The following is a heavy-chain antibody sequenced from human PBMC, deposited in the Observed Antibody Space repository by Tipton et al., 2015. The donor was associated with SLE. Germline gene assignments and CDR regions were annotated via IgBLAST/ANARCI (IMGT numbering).Heavy chain of an antibody. CDR3: ARGVAGYFYFSYLDV. CDR2: ISHSKTT. J-gene: IGHJ6*03. CDR1: GGSLNGYS. Sequence: TLSLTCAVSGGSLNGYSWSWVRQSPGKGLEWIGKISHSKTTNYSPSLKSRVSMLLDTSTNQFSLRLISVTAADTAVYYCARGVAGYFYFSYLDVWGKGTAVTISS. V-gene: IGHV4-34*01.